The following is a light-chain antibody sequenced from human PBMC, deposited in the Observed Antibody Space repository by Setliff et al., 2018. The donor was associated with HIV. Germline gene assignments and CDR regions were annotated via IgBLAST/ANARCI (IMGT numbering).Light chain of an antibody. CDR1: SSEVGGYDF. J-gene: IGLJ1*01. V-gene: IGLV2-14*03. CDR3: ASYRSPATYV. Sequence: QSALTQPASVSGSPGQSITISCIGTSSEVGGYDFVAWYQQRPDKAPKLIIFGVSERPSGVSHRFSGSKSGNTASLTISGLQTEDEGDYFCASYRSPATYVFGIGTKVTVL. CDR2: GVS.